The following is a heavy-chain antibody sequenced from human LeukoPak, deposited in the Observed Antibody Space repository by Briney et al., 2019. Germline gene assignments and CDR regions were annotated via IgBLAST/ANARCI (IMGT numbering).Heavy chain of an antibody. D-gene: IGHD1-1*01. V-gene: IGHV4-59*01. J-gene: IGHJ5*02. CDR3: ARHGTTGTNLNWFDP. CDR2: IYYSGST. Sequence: SETLSLTCTVSGGSISSYYWSWIRQPPGKGLEWIGYIYYSGSTNYNPSLKSRVTISIGTSKSQFSLKVSSVTAADTAVYYCARHGTTGTNLNWFDPWGQGTLVTVSS. CDR1: GGSISSYY.